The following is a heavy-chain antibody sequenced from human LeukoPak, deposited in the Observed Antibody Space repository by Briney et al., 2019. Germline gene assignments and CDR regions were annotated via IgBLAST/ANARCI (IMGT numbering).Heavy chain of an antibody. CDR3: ARGPHQYSSSWYPRTLYYFDY. CDR2: INPNSGGT. CDR1: GYTFTGYY. D-gene: IGHD6-13*01. V-gene: IGHV1-2*02. J-gene: IGHJ4*02. Sequence: APVKVSCKASGYTFTGYYMHWVRQAPGQGLEWMGWINPNSGGTNYAQKFQGRVTMTRDTSISTAYMELSRLRSDDTAVYYCARGPHQYSSSWYPRTLYYFDYWGQGTLVTVSS.